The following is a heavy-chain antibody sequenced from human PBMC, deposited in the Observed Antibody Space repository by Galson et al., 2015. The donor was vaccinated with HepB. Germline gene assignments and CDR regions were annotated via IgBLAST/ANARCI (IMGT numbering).Heavy chain of an antibody. CDR1: GFTFSTYA. CDR2: IGGSGGTT. V-gene: IGHV3-23*01. CDR3: AKDRLVYTYGPYYFDY. Sequence: SLRLSCAASGFTFSTYAMSWVRQAPGKGLEWVSTIGGSGGTTYYADSVKGRFTISRDNSKNTLYLQMNSLRAEDTAVYYCAKDRLVYTYGPYYFDYWGQGTLVTVSS. D-gene: IGHD5-18*01. J-gene: IGHJ4*02.